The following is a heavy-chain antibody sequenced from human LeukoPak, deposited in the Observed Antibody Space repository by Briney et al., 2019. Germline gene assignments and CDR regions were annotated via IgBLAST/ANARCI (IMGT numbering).Heavy chain of an antibody. CDR1: GFTFSSYS. Sequence: GGSLRLSCAASGFTFSSYSMNWVRQAPGKGLEWVSYICSSSSTIYYADSVKGRFTLSRDKAKNSLYLQKNSLRDEDTAVYYCARDYQGRGYSGYGLKDYWGQGTLVTGSS. D-gene: IGHD5-12*01. J-gene: IGHJ4*02. V-gene: IGHV3-48*02. CDR2: ICSSSSTI. CDR3: ARDYQGRGYSGYGLKDY.